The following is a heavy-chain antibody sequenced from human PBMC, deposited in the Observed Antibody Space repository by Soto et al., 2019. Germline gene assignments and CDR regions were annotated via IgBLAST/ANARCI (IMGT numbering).Heavy chain of an antibody. CDR1: GFTFSSYA. CDR2: ISGSGGST. J-gene: IGHJ5*02. V-gene: IGHV3-23*01. D-gene: IGHD3-3*01. CDR3: AKVKMVLRSLEWGNWFDP. Sequence: EVQLLESGGGLVQPGGSLRLSCAASGFTFSSYAMSWVRQAPGKGLEWVSAISGSGGSTYYADSVKGRFTISRDNSKNTLYLQMNSLRAEDTAVYYCAKVKMVLRSLEWGNWFDPWGQGTLVTVSS.